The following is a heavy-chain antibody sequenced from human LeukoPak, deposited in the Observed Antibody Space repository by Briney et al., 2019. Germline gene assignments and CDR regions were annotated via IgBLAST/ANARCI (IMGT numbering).Heavy chain of an antibody. V-gene: IGHV1-18*01. Sequence: ASVKVSCKASGYTFTNYGISWVRQAPGQELEWMGWISAYSGNTHYAQKIQGRVTMTTDTSTSTAYMELRSLTSDDTAVYYCARDAVSTTTAGGIDYWGQGTLVTVSS. CDR1: GYTFTNYG. J-gene: IGHJ4*02. D-gene: IGHD5/OR15-5a*01. CDR3: ARDAVSTTTAGGIDY. CDR2: ISAYSGNT.